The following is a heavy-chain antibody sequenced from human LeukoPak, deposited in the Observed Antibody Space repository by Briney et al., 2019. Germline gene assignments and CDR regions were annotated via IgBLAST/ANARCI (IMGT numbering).Heavy chain of an antibody. Sequence: PGGSLRLSCAASGVTVSSYEMNWLRQAPWRGLQGVSYISSSGSSIYYVDSVKGRFIISRDNAKNSLFLQMNSLRAEDTAVYYCARRGYYDTSGYLFDDWGQGTLVTVSS. CDR1: GVTVSSYE. V-gene: IGHV3-48*03. CDR3: ARRGYYDTSGYLFDD. CDR2: ISSSGSSI. D-gene: IGHD3-22*01. J-gene: IGHJ4*02.